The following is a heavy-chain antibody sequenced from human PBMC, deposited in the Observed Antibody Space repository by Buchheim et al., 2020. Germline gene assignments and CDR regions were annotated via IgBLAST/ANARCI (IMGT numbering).Heavy chain of an antibody. CDR2: ISGVGGSP. V-gene: IGHV3-23*01. CDR3: AKDYGDYGTPGDY. CDR1: GFTFSSYA. J-gene: IGHJ4*02. Sequence: EVQLLESGGGLVQPGGSLRPSCAASGFTFSSYAMSWVPPAPGKGLEWVSVISGVGGSPSYADCVKGRFPFPRDISTSTLYLQMNSLRAEDTAVYYCAKDYGDYGTPGDYWGQGTL. D-gene: IGHD4-17*01.